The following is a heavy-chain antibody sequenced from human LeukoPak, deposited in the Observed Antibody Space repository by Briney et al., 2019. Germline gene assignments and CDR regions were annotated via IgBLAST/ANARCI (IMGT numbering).Heavy chain of an antibody. J-gene: IGHJ4*02. V-gene: IGHV3-9*01. CDR2: ISWNSGSI. CDR3: AKDMFDYGSGSYYPLNNLIFDY. CDR1: GFTFDDYA. D-gene: IGHD3-10*01. Sequence: GGSLRLSCAASGFTFDDYAMHWVRQAPGKGLEWVSGISWNSGSIGYADSVKGRFTISRDNAKNSLYLQMNSLRAEDTALYYCAKDMFDYGSGSYYPLNNLIFDYWGQGTLVTVSS.